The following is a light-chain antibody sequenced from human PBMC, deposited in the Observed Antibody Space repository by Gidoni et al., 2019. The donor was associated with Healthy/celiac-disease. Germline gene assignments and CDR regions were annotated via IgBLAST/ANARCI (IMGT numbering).Light chain of an antibody. J-gene: IGKJ2*01. Sequence: EIVMTQSPATLSVSPGERATLSCRASQSVSSNLASYQQKPGQAPRLLIYGASTRATGIPASFSGSGSGTEFTLTISSLQSEDFAVYYCQQYHNWPLYTFGQGTKLEIK. CDR1: QSVSSN. CDR2: GAS. CDR3: QQYHNWPLYT. V-gene: IGKV3-15*01.